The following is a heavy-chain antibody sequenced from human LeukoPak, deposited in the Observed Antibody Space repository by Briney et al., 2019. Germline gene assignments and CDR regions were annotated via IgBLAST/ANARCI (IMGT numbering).Heavy chain of an antibody. CDR3: ARNGSGKAGAFDI. CDR1: GYIFTNFG. CDR2: ISVHRGNT. Sequence: GASVKVSCKASGYIFTNFGINWVRQAPGQGLEWMGWISVHRGNTNYAQKLQDRVIMPTDTSTTTAYMELRSLTSDDTALYYCARNGSGKAGAFDIWGQGTMVTVSS. J-gene: IGHJ3*02. V-gene: IGHV1-18*01. D-gene: IGHD1-26*01.